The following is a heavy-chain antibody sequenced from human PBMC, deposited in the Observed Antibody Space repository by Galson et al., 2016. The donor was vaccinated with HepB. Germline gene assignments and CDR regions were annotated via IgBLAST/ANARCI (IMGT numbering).Heavy chain of an antibody. CDR2: LYYSETT. Sequence: KGLEWIGYLYYSETTNYNPSLKSRVTISIDTANNQVSLKLRSVTAADTAVYFCARGITMIVVEPAHWYFDLWGRGTLVTVSS. V-gene: IGHV4-59*01. J-gene: IGHJ2*01. D-gene: IGHD3-22*01. CDR3: ARGITMIVVEPAHWYFDL.